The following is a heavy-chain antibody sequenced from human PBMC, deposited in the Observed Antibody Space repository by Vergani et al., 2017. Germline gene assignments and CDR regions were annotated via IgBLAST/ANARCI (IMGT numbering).Heavy chain of an antibody. CDR3: ATQRVLVDSSGYYHEAFDI. CDR1: GYGFTSYW. D-gene: IGHD3-22*01. CDR2: IDPGDSYT. Sequence: EVQLVQSGAEVKKPGESLRISCKGSGYGFTSYWISWVRQMPGKGLEWMGRIDPGDSYTNYSPSFQGHVTISADKSISTAYLQWSSLKASDTAMYYCATQRVLVDSSGYYHEAFDIWGQGTMVTVSS. J-gene: IGHJ3*02. V-gene: IGHV5-10-1*03.